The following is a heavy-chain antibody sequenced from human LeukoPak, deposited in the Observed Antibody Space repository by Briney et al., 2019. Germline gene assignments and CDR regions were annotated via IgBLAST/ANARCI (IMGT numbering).Heavy chain of an antibody. J-gene: IGHJ4*02. D-gene: IGHD4-17*01. V-gene: IGHV3-21*01. CDR1: GFTFSSYS. CDR3: AREGITTVTHFDY. CDR2: ISSSSYI. Sequence: GGSLRLSCAASGFTFSSYSMNWVRQAPGKGLEWVSSISSSSYIYYADSVKGRFTISRDNAKNTLYLQMNSLRAEDTAVYYCAREGITTVTHFDYWGQGTLVTVSS.